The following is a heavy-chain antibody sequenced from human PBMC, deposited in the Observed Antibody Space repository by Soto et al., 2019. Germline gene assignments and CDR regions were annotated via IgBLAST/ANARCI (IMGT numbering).Heavy chain of an antibody. CDR2: ISAYNGNT. V-gene: IGHV1-18*01. CDR1: GYTFTSYG. CDR3: ARGERMITFGGVIVPDLFDY. D-gene: IGHD3-16*02. J-gene: IGHJ4*02. Sequence: VQLVQSGAEVKKPGASVKVSCKASGYTFTSYGISWVRQAPGQGLEWMGWISAYNGNTNYAQKLQGRVTMTTDTSTSTAYMELRSLRSDDTAVYYCARGERMITFGGVIVPDLFDYWGQGTLVTVSS.